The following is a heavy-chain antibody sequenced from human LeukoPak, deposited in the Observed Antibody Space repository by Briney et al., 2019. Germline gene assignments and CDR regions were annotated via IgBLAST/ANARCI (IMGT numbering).Heavy chain of an antibody. J-gene: IGHJ4*02. D-gene: IGHD4-11*01. Sequence: SETLSLTCNVFGGSISSGSYYWSWIRQPAGTGLEWLGRIYTSGSTNYNPSLKSRVTISVDTSKNQFSLKLSSVTAADTAVYYCAREPNTVLDYWGQGTLDTVSS. CDR1: GGSISSGSYY. CDR3: AREPNTVLDY. CDR2: IYTSGST. V-gene: IGHV4-61*02.